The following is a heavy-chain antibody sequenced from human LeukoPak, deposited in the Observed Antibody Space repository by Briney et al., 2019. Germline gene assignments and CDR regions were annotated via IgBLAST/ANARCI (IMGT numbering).Heavy chain of an antibody. V-gene: IGHV3-33*01. Sequence: GGSLRLSCAASGFTFSSYGMHWVRQAPGKGLEWVAVIWYDGSNKYYADSVKGRFTISRDNSKNTLYLQMNSLRAEDTAVYYCARDLSSHYYDSSGYEYWGQGTLVTVSS. CDR1: GFTFSSYG. CDR3: ARDLSSHYYDSSGYEY. D-gene: IGHD3-22*01. CDR2: IWYDGSNK. J-gene: IGHJ4*02.